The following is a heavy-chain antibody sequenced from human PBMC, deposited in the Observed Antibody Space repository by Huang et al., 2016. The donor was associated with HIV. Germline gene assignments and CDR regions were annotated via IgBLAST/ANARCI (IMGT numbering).Heavy chain of an antibody. V-gene: IGHV4-34*01. Sequence: QVQLQQWGAGLLKPSETLSLTCAVYGGSFTGYYWSWFRQPPGQGLEWIGEIDHSGSTTYNPSLKSRVTMSVDTSKNQFSLKLISVTAADTAMYYCARGPHSARTLDFWGQGTLVTVSS. CDR1: GGSFTGYY. D-gene: IGHD6-6*01. CDR2: IDHSGST. J-gene: IGHJ4*02. CDR3: ARGPHSARTLDF.